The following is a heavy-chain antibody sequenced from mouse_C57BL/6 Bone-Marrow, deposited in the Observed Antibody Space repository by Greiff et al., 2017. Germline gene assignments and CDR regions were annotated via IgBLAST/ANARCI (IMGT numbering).Heavy chain of an antibody. V-gene: IGHV1-72*01. Sequence: QVQLQQSGAELVKPGASVKLSCKASGYTFTSYWMHWVKQRPGRGLEWIGSIDRSSGGTKYNEKFKSKATLTGDKPSSTAYLQLSSLTSEASAVYCCARNYWAKDYCGRGNGVTVTA. CDR1: GYTFTSYW. J-gene: IGHJ4*01. D-gene: IGHD2-1*01. CDR2: IDRSSGGT. CDR3: ARNYWAKDY.